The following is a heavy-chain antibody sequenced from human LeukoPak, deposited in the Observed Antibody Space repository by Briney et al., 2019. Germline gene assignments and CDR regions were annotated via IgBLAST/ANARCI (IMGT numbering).Heavy chain of an antibody. V-gene: IGHV3-21*01. CDR2: ISSSSSYI. J-gene: IGHJ4*02. CDR1: GFTFSSYS. D-gene: IGHD3-10*01. Sequence: PGGSLRLSCAASGFTFSSYSMNWVRQAPGKGLEWVSSISSSSSYIYYADSVKGRFTISRDNAKNSLYLQMNSLRAEDTAVYYCARSGPVQAVIRGGGDYWGQGTLVTVSS. CDR3: ARSGPVQAVIRGGGDY.